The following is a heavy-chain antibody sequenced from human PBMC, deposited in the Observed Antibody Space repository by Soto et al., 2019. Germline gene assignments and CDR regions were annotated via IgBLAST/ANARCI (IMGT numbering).Heavy chain of an antibody. Sequence: QVQLVESGGGVVQPGRSLRLSCAASGFTFSSYGMHWVRQAPGKGLEWVAVIWYDGSDKYYADSVKGRFTISRDNSKNTLYLQMNSLRAEDTAIYYCATDQGIYWGQGTLVTVSS. D-gene: IGHD3-10*01. CDR3: ATDQGIY. CDR1: GFTFSSYG. J-gene: IGHJ4*02. V-gene: IGHV3-33*01. CDR2: IWYDGSDK.